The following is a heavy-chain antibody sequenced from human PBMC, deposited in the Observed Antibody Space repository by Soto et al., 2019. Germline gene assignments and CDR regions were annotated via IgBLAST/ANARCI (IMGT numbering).Heavy chain of an antibody. CDR1: GYSFSNYS. D-gene: IGHD1-1*01. CDR2: INPNGGST. J-gene: IGHJ4*02. V-gene: IGHV1-46*01. Sequence: VQLVQSGAEVKKPGASVQVSCKTSGYSFSNYSMHWVRQVPGQGLEWMGKINPNGGSTSLAQKFKDAVTLTRDTSTNTVYMELSSLTYEDTDVYYCARDGVQLWPRYYFDYLGQVTLVTVSS. CDR3: ARDGVQLWPRYYFDY.